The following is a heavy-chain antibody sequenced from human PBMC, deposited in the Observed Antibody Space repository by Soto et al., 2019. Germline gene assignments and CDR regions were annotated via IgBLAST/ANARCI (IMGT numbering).Heavy chain of an antibody. CDR3: TTERCTGTNCYVKNAFDS. CDR2: IKTKTDGGTT. D-gene: IGHD2-2*01. J-gene: IGHJ3*02. CDR1: GFTFNDAW. Sequence: GGSLRLSCAASGFTFNDAWMTWVRQAPGKGLEWVGRIKTKTDGGTTDYAAPVKGRFTISRDDSKNTVYLQMNSLKIEDTGVYYCTTERCTGTNCYVKNAFDSWGQGAMVTVSS. V-gene: IGHV3-15*01.